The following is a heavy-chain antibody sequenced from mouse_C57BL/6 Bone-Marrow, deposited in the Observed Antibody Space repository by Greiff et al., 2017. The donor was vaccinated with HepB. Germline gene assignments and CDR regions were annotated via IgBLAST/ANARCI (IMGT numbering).Heavy chain of an antibody. Sequence: EVKLVESGEGLVKPGGSLKLSCAASGFTFSSYALSWVRQTPEKRLEWVAYISSGGDYIYYADTVKGRFTISRDNARNTLYLQMSSLKSEDTAMYYCSTGTRWYFDVWGTGTTVTVSS. J-gene: IGHJ1*03. D-gene: IGHD4-1*01. CDR3: STGTRWYFDV. CDR2: ISSGGDYI. V-gene: IGHV5-9-1*02. CDR1: GFTFSSYA.